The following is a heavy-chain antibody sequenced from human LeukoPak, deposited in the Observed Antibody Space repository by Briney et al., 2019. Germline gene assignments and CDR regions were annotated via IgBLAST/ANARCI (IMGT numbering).Heavy chain of an antibody. Sequence: SETLSLTCTVSGXSISSHYWSWIRQPAGKGLEWIGRIYTSGNTNYNPSLKSRVTMSVDTSKNQFSLKLSSVTAADTAVYYCARGGGGTGYFDYWGQGTLVTVSS. CDR3: ARGGGGTGYFDY. CDR2: IYTSGNT. D-gene: IGHD3-16*01. CDR1: GXSISSHY. J-gene: IGHJ4*02. V-gene: IGHV4-4*07.